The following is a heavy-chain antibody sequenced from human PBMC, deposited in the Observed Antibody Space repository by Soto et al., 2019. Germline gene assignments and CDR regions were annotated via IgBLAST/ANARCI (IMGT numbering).Heavy chain of an antibody. V-gene: IGHV1-58*02. D-gene: IGHD2-15*01. CDR3: AAEGRYST. Sequence: ASVKVSCKASGGTFSSYAISWVRQAPGQGLEWIGWIVVGSGNTNYAQKFQERVTITRDMSTSTAYMELSSLRSEDTAVYYCAAEGRYSTWGQGTMVTVSS. J-gene: IGHJ3*01. CDR1: GGTFSSYA. CDR2: IVVGSGNT.